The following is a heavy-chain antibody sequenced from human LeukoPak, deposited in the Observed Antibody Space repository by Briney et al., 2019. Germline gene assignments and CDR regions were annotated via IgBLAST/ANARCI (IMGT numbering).Heavy chain of an antibody. CDR1: GYTLTSYD. D-gene: IGHD4-17*01. Sequence: GASVKVSCKASGYTLTSYDINWVRQATGQGLEWMGWMNPNSGNTGYAQKFQGRVTMTRNTSISTAYMELSSLRSEDTAVYYCARGRNRYGDYLPWGQGTLVTVSS. CDR2: MNPNSGNT. V-gene: IGHV1-8*01. CDR3: ARGRNRYGDYLP. J-gene: IGHJ4*02.